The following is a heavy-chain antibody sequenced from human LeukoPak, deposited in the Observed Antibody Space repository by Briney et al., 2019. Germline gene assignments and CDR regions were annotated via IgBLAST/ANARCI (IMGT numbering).Heavy chain of an antibody. J-gene: IGHJ6*02. CDR3: ARDRSFNYDILTGPDYYGMDV. D-gene: IGHD3-9*01. V-gene: IGHV1-69*04. Sequence: SVKVSCKASGGTFSSYAISWVRQAPGQGLEWMGRIIPILGIANYAQKFQGRVTITADKSTSTAYMELSSLRSEDTAVYYCARDRSFNYDILTGPDYYGMDVWGQGTTVTVSS. CDR1: GGTFSSYA. CDR2: IIPILGIA.